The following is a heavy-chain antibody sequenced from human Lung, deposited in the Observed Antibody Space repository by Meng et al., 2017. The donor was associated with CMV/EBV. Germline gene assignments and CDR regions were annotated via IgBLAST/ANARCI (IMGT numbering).Heavy chain of an antibody. CDR1: GGPFSGSY. J-gene: IGHJ5*01. D-gene: IGHD1-7*01. V-gene: IGHV4-34*01. CDR2: IDGTGRT. CDR3: ARLTGTVYVHWFDS. Sequence: SPXXXLTXAVYGGPFSGSYWHWIRQPPGMGLEWIGEIDGTGRTKYSPSLNSRVTILLDTSKKQFSLELSSVTAADTAVYYCARLTGTVYVHWFDSWGQGTXVT.